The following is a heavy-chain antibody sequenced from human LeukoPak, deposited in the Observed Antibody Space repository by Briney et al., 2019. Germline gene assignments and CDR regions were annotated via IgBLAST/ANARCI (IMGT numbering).Heavy chain of an antibody. J-gene: IGHJ4*02. V-gene: IGHV4-59*01. CDR1: GGSISSYY. D-gene: IGHD2-2*01. CDR3: ARSYCSSTSCYDYFDY. Sequence: PSETLSLTCTAAGGSISSYYWSWIRQPPGKGLEWIGYIYYSGSTNYNPSLKSRVTISVDTSKNQFSLKLSSVTAADTAVYYCARSYCSSTSCYDYFDYWGQGTLVTVSS. CDR2: IYYSGST.